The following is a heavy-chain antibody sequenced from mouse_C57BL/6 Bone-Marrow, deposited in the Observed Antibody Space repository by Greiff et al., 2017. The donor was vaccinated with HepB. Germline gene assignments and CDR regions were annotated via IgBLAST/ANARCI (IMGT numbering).Heavy chain of an antibody. CDR2: ISYDGSN. CDR1: GYSITSGYY. CDR3: ARYLRGGAMDY. J-gene: IGHJ4*01. D-gene: IGHD5-1*01. Sequence: DSGPGLVKPSQSLSLTCSVTGYSITSGYYWNWIRQFPGNKLEWMGYISYDGSNNYNPSLKNRISITRDTSKNQFFLKLNSVTTEDTATYYCARYLRGGAMDYWGQGTSVTVSS. V-gene: IGHV3-6*01.